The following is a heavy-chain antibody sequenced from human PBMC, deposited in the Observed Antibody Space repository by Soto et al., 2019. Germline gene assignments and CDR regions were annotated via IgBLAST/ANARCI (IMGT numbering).Heavy chain of an antibody. D-gene: IGHD6-13*01. J-gene: IGHJ6*01. CDR2: IYWDDDK. CDR1: GFSLSTSGVG. CDR3: AHSTSSCPAEYDYGMDV. Sequence: QITLKESGPTLVKPTQTLTLTCTFSGFSLSTSGVGVGWIRQPPGKALEWLALIYWDDDKRYSPTQKSRLTLTTDPPNNQVVLTMTNMDPLDTATDYCAHSTSSCPAEYDYGMDVWGQGTTVTVSS. V-gene: IGHV2-5*02.